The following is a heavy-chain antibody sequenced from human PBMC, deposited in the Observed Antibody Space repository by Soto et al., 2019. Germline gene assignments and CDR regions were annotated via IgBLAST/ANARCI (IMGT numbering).Heavy chain of an antibody. CDR2: IDWDDDK. J-gene: IGHJ6*02. D-gene: IGHD2-2*02. V-gene: IGHV2-70*01. CDR1: GFSLSTSGMC. CDR3: ARIPGSRYCSSTSCYRYYYGMDV. Sequence: GSSPTLVNPTQTLTLTCTFSGFSLSTSGMCVSWIRQPPGKDLEWLALIDWDDDKYYSTSLKTRLTISKDTSKNQVVLTMTNMDPVDTATYYCARIPGSRYCSSTSCYRYYYGMDVWGQGTTVTVSS.